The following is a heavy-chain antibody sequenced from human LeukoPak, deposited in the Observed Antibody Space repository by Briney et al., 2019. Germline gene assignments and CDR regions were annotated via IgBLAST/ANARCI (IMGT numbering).Heavy chain of an antibody. CDR1: GFTFSSYA. D-gene: IGHD3-3*01. J-gene: IGHJ1*01. Sequence: PGRSLRLSCAASGFTFSSYAMHWVRQAPGKGLEWVAVISYDGSNKYYADSVKGRFTNSRDNSKNTLYLQMNSLRAEDTAVYYCARARGIFGVVIRGYFQHWGQGTLVTVSS. V-gene: IGHV3-30*04. CDR2: ISYDGSNK. CDR3: ARARGIFGVVIRGYFQH.